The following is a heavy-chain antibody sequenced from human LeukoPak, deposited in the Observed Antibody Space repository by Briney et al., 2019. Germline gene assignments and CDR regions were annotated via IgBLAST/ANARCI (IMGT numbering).Heavy chain of an antibody. Sequence: PGGSLRLSCAVSGFTVSGNYMSWVRQAPGKGLEWVSYISGSSNTIYYADSVKGRFTISRDNAKNSLYLQMNSLRDEDTAAYYCARAVTTVTRGGLVFDYWGQGTLVTVSS. D-gene: IGHD4-17*01. V-gene: IGHV3-48*02. CDR2: ISGSSNTI. CDR3: ARAVTTVTRGGLVFDY. CDR1: GFTVSGNY. J-gene: IGHJ4*02.